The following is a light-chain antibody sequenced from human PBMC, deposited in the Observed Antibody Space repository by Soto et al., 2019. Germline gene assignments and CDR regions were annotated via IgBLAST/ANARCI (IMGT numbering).Light chain of an antibody. CDR1: SSDVGGYNY. V-gene: IGLV2-14*01. CDR2: EIS. Sequence: QSALTQPASVSGSPGQSITISCTGTSSDVGGYNYVSWYQQHPGKAPKVMIYEISNRPSGVSNRFSGSKSGNTASLTISGLQAEDEADYYCSSYSSIGSYVFGTGTKLTVL. J-gene: IGLJ1*01. CDR3: SSYSSIGSYV.